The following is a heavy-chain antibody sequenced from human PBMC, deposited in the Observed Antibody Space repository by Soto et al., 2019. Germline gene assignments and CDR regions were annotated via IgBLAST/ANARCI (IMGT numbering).Heavy chain of an antibody. CDR2: IIPIFGTA. J-gene: IGHJ4*02. CDR1: VCTFSGYA. CDR3: ASLVGATAYDFDY. Sequence: SVKVSCKASVCTFSGYAISWVRQAPGQGLEWMGGIIPIFGTANYAQKFQGRVTITADESTSTAYMELSSLRSGDTAVYYCASLVGATAYDFDYWGQGTLVTVSS. V-gene: IGHV1-69*13. D-gene: IGHD1-26*01.